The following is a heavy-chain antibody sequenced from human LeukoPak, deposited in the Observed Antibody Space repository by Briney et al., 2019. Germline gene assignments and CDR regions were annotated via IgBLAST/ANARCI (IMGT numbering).Heavy chain of an antibody. CDR2: IKQDGSEI. D-gene: IGHD6-13*01. CDR3: ARDSPAAAGRGPFDY. Sequence: GGSLRLSCAASEFTFSRLWMSWVRQAPGKGPEWVANIKQDGSEIYYVDSVKGRFTISRDNAKNSLYLQMNSLRAEDTAVYYCARDSPAAAGRGPFDYWGQGTLVTVSS. J-gene: IGHJ4*02. CDR1: EFTFSRLW. V-gene: IGHV3-7*05.